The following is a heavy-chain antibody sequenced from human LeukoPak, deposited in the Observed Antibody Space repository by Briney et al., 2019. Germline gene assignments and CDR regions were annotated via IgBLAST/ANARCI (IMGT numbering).Heavy chain of an antibody. CDR2: IGTAGDT. J-gene: IGHJ4*02. D-gene: IGHD3-3*01. Sequence: GGSLRLSCAASGFTFSSYDMHWVSQATGKGLEWVSAIGTAGDTYYPGSVKGRFTISRENAKNSLYLQMNSLRAEDTAVYYCARGSYDFWSGLYPRYFDYWGQGTLVTVSS. V-gene: IGHV3-13*01. CDR3: ARGSYDFWSGLYPRYFDY. CDR1: GFTFSSYD.